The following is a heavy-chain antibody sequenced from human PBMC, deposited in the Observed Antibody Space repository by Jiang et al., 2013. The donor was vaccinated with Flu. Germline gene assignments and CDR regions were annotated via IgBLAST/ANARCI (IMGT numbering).Heavy chain of an antibody. V-gene: IGHV4-34*10. CDR1: GGSFTGYY. CDR3: ARVVMKSFGVFTVGEYIQH. J-gene: IGHJ1*01. CDR2: ISHSGST. D-gene: IGHD3-3*01. Sequence: SLTCAVYGGSFTGYYWTWLRQSPGKGLEWIGQISHSGSTNYNPSLKSRMSMSVDTSKNQFSLTLTSVTAADAAVYYCARVVMKSFGVFTVGEYIQHWGLGTQVTVSS.